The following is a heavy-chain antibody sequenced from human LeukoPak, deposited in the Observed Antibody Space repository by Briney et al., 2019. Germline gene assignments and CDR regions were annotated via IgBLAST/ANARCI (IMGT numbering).Heavy chain of an antibody. J-gene: IGHJ4*02. CDR1: GYAFTSYD. V-gene: IGHV1-8*03. D-gene: IGHD1-7*01. CDR2: MNPNSGNT. CDR3: ATDQARYNWNYAGTL. Sequence: ASVKVSCKASGYAFTSYDIDWVRQATGQGLEWMGWMNPNSGNTGYAQKFQGRVTITRNTSISTAYMELSSLRSEDTAVYYCATDQARYNWNYAGTLWGQGTLVTVSS.